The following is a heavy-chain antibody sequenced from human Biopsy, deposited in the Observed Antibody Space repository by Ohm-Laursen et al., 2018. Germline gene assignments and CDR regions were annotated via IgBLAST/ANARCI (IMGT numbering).Heavy chain of an antibody. CDR2: ISDGGTTI. CDR1: VFPFSDYY. CDR3: ARDTRWSLYGMDV. J-gene: IGHJ6*02. V-gene: IGHV3-11*01. D-gene: IGHD4-23*01. Sequence: SLRLSCASSVFPFSDYYIRWIRKAPGKGLDWVSYISDGGTTIYYADSVKGRFTISRDNAKKSLYLQMNSLRAEDTAVYYCARDTRWSLYGMDVWGQGTTVTVSS.